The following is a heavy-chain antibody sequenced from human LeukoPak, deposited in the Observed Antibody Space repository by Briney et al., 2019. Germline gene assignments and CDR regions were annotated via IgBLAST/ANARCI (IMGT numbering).Heavy chain of an antibody. V-gene: IGHV1-18*01. CDR1: AYTFTSYG. D-gene: IGHD6-19*01. CDR3: ARDPSGYTSGWFDY. Sequence: ASVKVSCKASAYTFTSYGLIWVRQAPGQGLEWMGWISAYKGDTKYAQNLQERATMTIDTYTSTAYMELRSLRSDDTAAYYCARDPSGYTSGWFDYWGQGTLVTVSS. J-gene: IGHJ5*01. CDR2: ISAYKGDT.